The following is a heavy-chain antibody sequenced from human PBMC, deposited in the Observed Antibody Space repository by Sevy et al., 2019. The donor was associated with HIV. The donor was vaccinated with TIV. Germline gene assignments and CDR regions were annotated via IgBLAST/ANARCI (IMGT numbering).Heavy chain of an antibody. Sequence: GGSLRLSCAASGFTFSSYSMNWVRQAPGKGLEWVSYISSSSSTIYYADSVKGRFTISRDNAKNSLYLQMNSLRAEDTAVYYCARYVGIAVAGTGRDAFDIWGQGTMVTVSS. CDR2: ISSSSSTI. J-gene: IGHJ3*02. V-gene: IGHV3-48*01. D-gene: IGHD6-19*01. CDR3: ARYVGIAVAGTGRDAFDI. CDR1: GFTFSSYS.